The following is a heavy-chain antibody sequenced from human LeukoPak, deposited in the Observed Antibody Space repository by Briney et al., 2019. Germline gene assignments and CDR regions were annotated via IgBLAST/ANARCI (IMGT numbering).Heavy chain of an antibody. J-gene: IGHJ4*02. D-gene: IGHD6-6*01. Sequence: GASVKVSCRASGYTFTGYYMHWVRQAPGQGLEWMGWINPNSGGTNYAQKFQGRVTMTRDTSISTAFMELSRLTSDDTAVYYCARDEYSSSSGCDYWGQGTLVTVSS. CDR2: INPNSGGT. CDR3: ARDEYSSSSGCDY. CDR1: GYTFTGYY. V-gene: IGHV1-2*02.